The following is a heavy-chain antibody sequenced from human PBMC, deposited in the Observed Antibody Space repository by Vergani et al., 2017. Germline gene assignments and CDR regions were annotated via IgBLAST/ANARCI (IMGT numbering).Heavy chain of an antibody. CDR2: MYHSGST. CDR1: GGSMSGYY. Sequence: QVRLQESGPGLVKPSETLSLTCSVSGGSMSGYYWSWIRQPPGQELEWIGYMYHSGSTNYNPSLETRVTIAGDTSKNQFSLKLNSVTAADTAVYYCGSVADFNGLGSRLLDLWGEGSLGTVSS. V-gene: IGHV4-59*01. CDR3: GSVADFNGLGSRLLDL. J-gene: IGHJ5*02. D-gene: IGHD3-10*01.